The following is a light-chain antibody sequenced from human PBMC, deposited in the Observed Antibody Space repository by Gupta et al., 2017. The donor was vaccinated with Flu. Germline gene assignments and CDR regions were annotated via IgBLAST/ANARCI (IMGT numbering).Light chain of an antibody. CDR3: QQSYSIPIT. CDR1: QSISNS. Sequence: DIQLTQSPSSLSTFVGDRVTITCRASQSISNSLNWYQQKPGKAPELLIFAASSLHSGVPSRFSGSGSGTHFTLTISSLQPEDFVTYYCQQSYSIPITFGRGTRLEI. V-gene: IGKV1-39*01. J-gene: IGKJ5*01. CDR2: AAS.